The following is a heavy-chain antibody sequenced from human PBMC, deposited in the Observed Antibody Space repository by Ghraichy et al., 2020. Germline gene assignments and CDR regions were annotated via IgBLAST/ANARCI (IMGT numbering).Heavy chain of an antibody. CDR2: ISSSGSTI. Sequence: GGSLRLSCAASGFTFSDYYMSWIRQAPGKGLEWVSYISSSGSTIYYADSVKGRFTISRDNAKNSLYLQMNSLRAEDTAVYYCARDSVLAAAGTQRYYYYGMDVWGQGTTVTVSS. J-gene: IGHJ6*02. CDR3: ARDSVLAAAGTQRYYYYGMDV. CDR1: GFTFSDYY. V-gene: IGHV3-11*01. D-gene: IGHD6-13*01.